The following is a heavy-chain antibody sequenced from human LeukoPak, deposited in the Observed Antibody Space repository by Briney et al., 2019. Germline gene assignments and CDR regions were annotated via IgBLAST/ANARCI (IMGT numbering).Heavy chain of an antibody. CDR2: INHSGST. CDR1: GGSFSGYY. D-gene: IGHD6-19*01. V-gene: IGHV4-34*01. Sequence: SETLSLTCAVYGGSFSGYYWSWIRQPPGKGLEWIGEINHSGSTNYNPSLKSRVTISVDTSKNQFSLKLSSVTAADTAVYYCARAVAGRGTYYFDYWGQGILVTVSS. J-gene: IGHJ4*02. CDR3: ARAVAGRGTYYFDY.